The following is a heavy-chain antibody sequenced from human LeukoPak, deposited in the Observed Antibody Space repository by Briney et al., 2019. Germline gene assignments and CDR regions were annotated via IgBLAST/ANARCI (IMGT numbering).Heavy chain of an antibody. D-gene: IGHD2-2*02. J-gene: IGHJ4*02. CDR2: ISSSSSYI. V-gene: IGHV3-21*01. Sequence: GGSLRLSCAASGFTFSSYSMNWVRQAPGKGLEWVSSISSSSSYIYYAGSVKGRFTISRDNAKNSLYLQMNSLRAEDTAVYYCASRVPAVIPKWGQGTLVTVSS. CDR3: ASRVPAVIPK. CDR1: GFTFSSYS.